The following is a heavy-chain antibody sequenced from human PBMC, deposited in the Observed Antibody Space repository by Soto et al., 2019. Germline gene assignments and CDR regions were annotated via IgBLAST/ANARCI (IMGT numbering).Heavy chain of an antibody. D-gene: IGHD3-3*01. J-gene: IGHJ4*02. CDR3: AHIALLRFLEWLPLRSPTKDY. V-gene: IGHV2-5*02. CDR1: GFSLSTSGVG. CDR2: IYWDDDM. Sequence: SGPTLVNPTQTLTLTCTFSGFSLSTSGVGVGWIRQPPGKALEWLALIYWDDDMRYSPSLKSRLTITKDTSKNQVVLTMTNMDPVDTATYYCAHIALLRFLEWLPLRSPTKDYWGQGTLVTVSS.